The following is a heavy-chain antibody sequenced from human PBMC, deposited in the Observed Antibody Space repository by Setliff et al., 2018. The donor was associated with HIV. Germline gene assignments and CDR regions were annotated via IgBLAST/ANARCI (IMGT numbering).Heavy chain of an antibody. D-gene: IGHD3-10*01. CDR2: ISGSGSST. CDR3: AKVHYYGSGNYYRIFDY. V-gene: IGHV3-23*01. Sequence: PGGSLRLSCAASGFPFSNYAMSWVRQAPGKGLEWVSSISGSGSSTYYADSVKGRFTISRDNSKNTLYLQMDSLRAEDTAVYYCAKVHYYGSGNYYRIFDYWGQGTLVTVSS. CDR1: GFPFSNYA. J-gene: IGHJ4*02.